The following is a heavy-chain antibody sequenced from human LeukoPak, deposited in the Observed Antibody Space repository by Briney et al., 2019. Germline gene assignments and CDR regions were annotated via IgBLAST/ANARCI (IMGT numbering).Heavy chain of an antibody. CDR1: GYSFTSYL. CDR2: IYPGDSDT. D-gene: IGHD6-19*01. CDR3: ARRGAVAGAGDAFDI. Sequence: GESLKISCKGSGYSFTSYLIGWVRQMPGKGLEWMGIIYPGDSDTRYSPSFQGQVTISADKSISTAYLQWSSLKASDTAMYYCARRGAVAGAGDAFDIWGQGTMVTVSS. J-gene: IGHJ3*02. V-gene: IGHV5-51*01.